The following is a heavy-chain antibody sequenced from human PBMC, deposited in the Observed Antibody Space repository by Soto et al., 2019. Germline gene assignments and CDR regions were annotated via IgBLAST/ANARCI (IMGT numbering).Heavy chain of an antibody. J-gene: IGHJ5*01. D-gene: IGHD3-22*01. CDR2: IFHTGIT. V-gene: IGHV4-59*01. Sequence: QVQLQESGPGLVKPSETLSLSCFISGGSFSNYYWTWIRQSPGKGLEWIGYIFHTGITDYNPSLKSRVTIHIDKSRNLFSLNLTSVTAADTAVYYCARDRYFYDSRGYYRTLDSWGQGTLVTVSS. CDR3: ARDRYFYDSRGYYRTLDS. CDR1: GGSFSNYY.